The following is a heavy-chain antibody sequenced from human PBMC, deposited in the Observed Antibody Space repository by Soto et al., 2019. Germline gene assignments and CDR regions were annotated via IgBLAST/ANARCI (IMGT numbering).Heavy chain of an antibody. CDR2: ISYDGSNK. CDR1: GFTFSSYG. Sequence: QVQLVESGGGVVQPGRSLRLSCAASGFTFSSYGMHWVRQAPGKGLEWVAVISYDGSNKYYADSVKGRFTISRDNSKNTLYLQMNSLRAEDTAVYYCAKSMGYDILTGYLYAFDIWGQGKMVTVSS. CDR3: AKSMGYDILTGYLYAFDI. D-gene: IGHD3-9*01. V-gene: IGHV3-30*18. J-gene: IGHJ3*02.